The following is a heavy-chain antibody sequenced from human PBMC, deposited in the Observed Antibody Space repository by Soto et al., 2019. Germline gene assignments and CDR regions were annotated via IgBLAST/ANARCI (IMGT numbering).Heavy chain of an antibody. CDR1: GYTFTGYY. V-gene: IGHV1-2*04. CDR3: ARGRTDMITFGGVIVDYYYYYMDV. D-gene: IGHD3-16*02. CDR2: INPNSGGT. J-gene: IGHJ6*03. Sequence: ASVKVSCKASGYTFTGYYMHWVRQAPGQEPEWMGWINPNSGGTNYAQKFQGWVTMTRDTSISTAYMELSRLRSDDTAVYYCARGRTDMITFGGVIVDYYYYYMDVWGKGTTVTVSS.